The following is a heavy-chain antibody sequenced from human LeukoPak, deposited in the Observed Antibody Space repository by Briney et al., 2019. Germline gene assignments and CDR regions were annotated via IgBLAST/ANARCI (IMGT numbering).Heavy chain of an antibody. D-gene: IGHD4-23*01. J-gene: IGHJ5*02. CDR2: IYPDDSDT. CDR3: ARRHDYGGNSYWFDP. CDR1: GYSFTSYW. V-gene: IGHV5-51*01. Sequence: NHGESLKISCKGSGYSFTSYWIAWVRQMPGKGLEWMGIIYPDDSDTRYRPSFQGQVTISADKSISTAYLQWSSLKASDTAMYYCARRHDYGGNSYWFDPWGQGTLVIVSS.